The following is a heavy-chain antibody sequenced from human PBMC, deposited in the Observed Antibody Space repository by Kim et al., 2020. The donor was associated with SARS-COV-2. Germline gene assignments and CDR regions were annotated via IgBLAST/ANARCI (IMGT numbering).Heavy chain of an antibody. CDR2: ISGSGGGT. D-gene: IGHD3-16*01. CDR1: AFTFSSYS. J-gene: IGHJ3*02. CDR3: AKGILMVTFGGDNLLRHGAFDI. Sequence: GGSLRLSCAASAFTFSSYSMSWVRQAPGKGLEWVSAISGSGGGTYYADSVKGRFTISRDNSKNTLYLQMNSLRAEDTAVYYCAKGILMVTFGGDNLLRHGAFDIWGGGTMVTYSS. V-gene: IGHV3-23*01.